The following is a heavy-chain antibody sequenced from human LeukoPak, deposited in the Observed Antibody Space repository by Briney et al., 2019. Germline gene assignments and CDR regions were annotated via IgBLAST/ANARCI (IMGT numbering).Heavy chain of an antibody. CDR2: ISWDGGST. Sequence: PGGSLRLSCAASGFTFDDYAMHWVRQAPGKGLEWVSLISWDGGSTYYADSLKGRFTISRDSAKNSLYLQMNSLRAEDTAVYYCARYGDHDAFDIWGQGTMVTVSS. J-gene: IGHJ3*02. V-gene: IGHV3-43D*03. D-gene: IGHD4-17*01. CDR3: ARYGDHDAFDI. CDR1: GFTFDDYA.